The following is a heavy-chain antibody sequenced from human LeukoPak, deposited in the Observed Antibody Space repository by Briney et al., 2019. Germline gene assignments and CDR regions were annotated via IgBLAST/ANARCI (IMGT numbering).Heavy chain of an antibody. Sequence: ASVKVSCXASGGTFSSYAISWVRQAPGQGLEWMEGIIPIFGTANYAQKFQGRVTITADESTSTAYMELSSLRSEDTAVYYCARARGGVLRFLEWFHDYWGQGTLVTVSS. CDR1: GGTFSSYA. V-gene: IGHV1-69*13. J-gene: IGHJ4*02. CDR2: IIPIFGTA. D-gene: IGHD3-3*01. CDR3: ARARGGVLRFLEWFHDY.